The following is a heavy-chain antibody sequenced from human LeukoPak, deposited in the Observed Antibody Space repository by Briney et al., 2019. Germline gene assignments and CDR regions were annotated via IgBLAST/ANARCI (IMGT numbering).Heavy chain of an antibody. Sequence: PSETLSLTCTVSGGSISSSSYYWGWIRQPPGKGLEWIGSIYYSGSTYYNPSLKSRVTVSVDTSKNQFSLKLSSVTATDTAVYYCARLPSDYYGSGSPDGWGQGTLVTVSS. CDR1: GGSISSSSYY. J-gene: IGHJ4*02. V-gene: IGHV4-39*01. D-gene: IGHD3-10*01. CDR3: ARLPSDYYGSGSPDG. CDR2: IYYSGST.